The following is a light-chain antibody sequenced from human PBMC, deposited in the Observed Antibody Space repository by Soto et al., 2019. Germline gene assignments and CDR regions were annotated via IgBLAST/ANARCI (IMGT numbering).Light chain of an antibody. CDR1: QSVYNSY. CDR2: DAS. Sequence: IVLTQSPGTLSLSPGERATLSCRASQSVYNSYLAWYQQKPGQAPRLLIYDASNRATDIPDRFSGRGSGTDFTLTISRLEPEDFAVYSCQQYGTSSLTFGPGTKVDIK. V-gene: IGKV3-20*01. CDR3: QQYGTSSLT. J-gene: IGKJ3*01.